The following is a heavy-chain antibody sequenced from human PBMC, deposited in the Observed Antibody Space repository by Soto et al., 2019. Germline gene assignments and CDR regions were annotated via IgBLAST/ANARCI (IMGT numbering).Heavy chain of an antibody. CDR2: IIPIFGTA. CDR3: ARDWGYGSGSYENWFDP. Sequence: QVQLVQSGAEVKKPGSSVKVSCKASGGTFSSYAISWVRQAPGQGLEWMGGIIPIFGTANYAQKFQGRVTITADESTSTAYMELSSRRSEDTAVYYCARDWGYGSGSYENWFDPWGQGTLVTVSS. V-gene: IGHV1-69*01. J-gene: IGHJ5*02. D-gene: IGHD3-10*01. CDR1: GGTFSSYA.